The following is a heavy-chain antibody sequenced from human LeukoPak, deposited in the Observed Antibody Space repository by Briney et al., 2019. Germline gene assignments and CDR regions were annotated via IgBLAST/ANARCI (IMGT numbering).Heavy chain of an antibody. D-gene: IGHD5-24*01. CDR1: GFRFSDYS. V-gene: IGHV3-48*01. CDR3: ARDYKYAFDN. Sequence: GGSLRLPCAASGFRFSDYSMNWVRQAPGKGLEWISYIGISSGNTKYADSVKGRFTISGDKARNSLYLQMNSLRVEDTAVYYCARDYKYAFDNWGQGTLVTVSS. CDR2: IGISSGNT. J-gene: IGHJ4*02.